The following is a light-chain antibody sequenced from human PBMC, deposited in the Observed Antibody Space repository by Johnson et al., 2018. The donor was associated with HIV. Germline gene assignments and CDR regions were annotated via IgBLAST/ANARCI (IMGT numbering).Light chain of an antibody. CDR1: SSNIGNNY. CDR2: DNN. Sequence: QSVLSQPPSVSAAPGQKVTISCSGSSSNIGNNYVSWYQQLPGTAPKLLIYDNNKRPSGIPDRFSGSKSGTSATLGITGLQTVDESDYYCGTWVSSLYAYVLGSGTKVTVL. V-gene: IGLV1-51*01. J-gene: IGLJ1*01. CDR3: GTWVSSLYAYV.